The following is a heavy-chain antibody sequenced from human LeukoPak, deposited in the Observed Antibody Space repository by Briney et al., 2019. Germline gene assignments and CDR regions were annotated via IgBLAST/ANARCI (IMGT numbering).Heavy chain of an antibody. D-gene: IGHD5-12*01. CDR2: INSDGSTT. Sequence: PGGPLRLSCAASGFTFSSSWVHWVRQAPGKGLVWVSRINSDGSTTNYADSVKGRFTISRDNAKNTLYLQMNSLRAEDTAVYYCGGRYSGYVGYWGQGTLVTVSS. CDR1: GFTFSSSW. CDR3: GGRYSGYVGY. J-gene: IGHJ4*02. V-gene: IGHV3-74*01.